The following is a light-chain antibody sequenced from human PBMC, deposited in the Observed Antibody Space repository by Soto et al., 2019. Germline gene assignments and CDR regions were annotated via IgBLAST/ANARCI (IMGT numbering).Light chain of an antibody. Sequence: QSALTQPPSASGSPGQSVTISCTGTSSDVGGYNYVSWHQQHPGKAPKLMIYELSKRPSGVPDRFSGSKSGNTASLTVSVLQAEDEADYYCSSYAGINNLVFGTGTQLTVL. CDR1: SSDVGGYNY. CDR2: ELS. CDR3: SSYAGINNLV. V-gene: IGLV2-8*01. J-gene: IGLJ1*01.